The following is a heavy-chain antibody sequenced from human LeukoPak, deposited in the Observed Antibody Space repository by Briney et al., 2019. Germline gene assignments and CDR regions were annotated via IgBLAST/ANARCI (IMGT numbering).Heavy chain of an antibody. CDR1: GVTFTSYA. J-gene: IGHJ4*02. CDR3: ARGGGYGYSGYDYFDY. Sequence: GRSLRLSCAASGVTFTSYAMHWVRQAPGTGLEWVAVISYDGSKTYYADSLKGRFTISRDTSKNTLYLQMNSLRAEDTAAYYCARGGGYGYSGYDYFDYWGQGTLVTVSS. CDR2: ISYDGSKT. V-gene: IGHV3-30*04. D-gene: IGHD5-12*01.